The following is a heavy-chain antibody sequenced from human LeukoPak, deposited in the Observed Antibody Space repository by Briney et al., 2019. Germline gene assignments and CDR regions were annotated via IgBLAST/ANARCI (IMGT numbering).Heavy chain of an antibody. CDR3: ATSSGLRWPPYY. V-gene: IGHV4-59*01. Sequence: SKSLSLTCTVSGGAISSYYWSWIRQPPGKGLEWIGYIYYSGSTNYNASLKSRVSISVDTSKNQFSLKLSSVTAADTAVYYCATSSGLRWPPYYWGQGTLVTVSS. J-gene: IGHJ4*02. CDR1: GGAISSYY. D-gene: IGHD4-23*01. CDR2: IYYSGST.